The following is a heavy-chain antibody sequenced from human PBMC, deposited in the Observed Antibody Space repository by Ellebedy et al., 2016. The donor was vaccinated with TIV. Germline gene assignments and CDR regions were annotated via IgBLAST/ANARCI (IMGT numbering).Heavy chain of an antibody. CDR1: GDSFDSYW. CDR2: IYPPDSDT. Sequence: GESLKISCKGSGDSFDSYWIGWVRQMPGKGLEWMGIIYPPDSDTKYSPYFQGQVTISVDKSISTAYLQWSSLKDSDTAMYYCARHGVRSTVAWFDPWGQGTLVTVSS. CDR3: ARHGVRSTVAWFDP. J-gene: IGHJ5*02. V-gene: IGHV5-51*01. D-gene: IGHD1-26*01.